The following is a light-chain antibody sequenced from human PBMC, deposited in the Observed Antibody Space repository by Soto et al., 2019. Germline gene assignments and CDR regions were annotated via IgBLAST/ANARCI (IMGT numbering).Light chain of an antibody. CDR2: EVS. J-gene: IGLJ2*01. Sequence: QSALTQPPSASGSPGQSVTISCTGMSSDVGGYNYVYWYQQHPGKAPKLMIYEVSKRPSGVPDRFSGSKSGNTASLTVSGLQAEDEADYYCSSYAGANSVVFGGGTKLTVL. CDR1: SSDVGGYNY. V-gene: IGLV2-8*01. CDR3: SSYAGANSVV.